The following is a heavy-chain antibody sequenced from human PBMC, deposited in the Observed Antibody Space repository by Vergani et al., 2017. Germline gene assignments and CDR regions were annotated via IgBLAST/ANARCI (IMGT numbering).Heavy chain of an antibody. CDR1: GYTFTGYY. CDR2: INPNSGGT. Sequence: QVQLVQSGAEVKKPGASVKVSCKASGYTFTGYYMHWVRQAPGQGLEWMGWINPNSGGTNYAQKLQGRVTMTTDTTTTTAYMELRSLRSDDTAVYYCAGDLPGMITFGGTRDAFDIWGQGTMVTVSS. D-gene: IGHD3-16*01. CDR3: AGDLPGMITFGGTRDAFDI. J-gene: IGHJ3*02. V-gene: IGHV1-2*02.